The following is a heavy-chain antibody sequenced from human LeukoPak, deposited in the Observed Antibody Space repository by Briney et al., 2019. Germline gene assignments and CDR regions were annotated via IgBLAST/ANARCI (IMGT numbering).Heavy chain of an antibody. J-gene: IGHJ6*03. Sequence: SQTLSLTCTVSSGSITSGGYHWNWIRQHPGKGLEWIGYIYYSGSTFYNPSLKSRVTMSVDTSKNQFSLKLSSVTAADTAVYYCARAPKGMTTVRYYYYYYMDVWGKGTTVTVSS. D-gene: IGHD4-11*01. CDR2: IYYSGST. V-gene: IGHV4-31*03. CDR3: ARAPKGMTTVRYYYYYYMDV. CDR1: SGSITSGGYH.